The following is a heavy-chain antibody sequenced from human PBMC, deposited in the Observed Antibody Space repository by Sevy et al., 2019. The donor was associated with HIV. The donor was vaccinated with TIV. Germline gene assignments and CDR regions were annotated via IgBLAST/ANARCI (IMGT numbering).Heavy chain of an antibody. J-gene: IGHJ4*02. CDR2: ISFDGRNT. CDR1: GFTFRSYG. V-gene: IGHV3-30*18. D-gene: IGHD3-9*01. Sequence: GGSLRLSCAGSGFTFRSYGIHWVRQSPGKGLEWVAFISFDGRNTCSADSVKGRFTVSRDNSNNAVYLQMNNLRTEDTAMYYCAKDILGDNSPWFFFDYWGQGTQVTVSS. CDR3: AKDILGDNSPWFFFDY.